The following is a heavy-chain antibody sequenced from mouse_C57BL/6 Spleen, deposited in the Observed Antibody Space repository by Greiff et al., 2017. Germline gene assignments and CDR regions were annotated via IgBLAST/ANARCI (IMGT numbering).Heavy chain of an antibody. D-gene: IGHD2-5*01. J-gene: IGHJ1*03. V-gene: IGHV2-2*01. CDR1: GFSLTSYG. CDR2: IWSGGST. CDR3: ASLYSNYDWYFDV. Sequence: VQLQQSGPGLVQPSQSLSITCTVSGFSLTSYGVHWVRQSPGQGLEWLGVIWSGGSTDYNAAFISRLSISKDNSKSQVFFKMNRLQAEDTAIYYCASLYSNYDWYFDVWGTGTTVTVSS.